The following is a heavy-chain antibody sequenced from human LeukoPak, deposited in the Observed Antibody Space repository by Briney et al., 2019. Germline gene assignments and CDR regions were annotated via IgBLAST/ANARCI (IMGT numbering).Heavy chain of an antibody. CDR3: ARAYGRVY. CDR1: GFTFSSYA. Sequence: GGSLRLSCAASGFTFSSYAMHWVRQAPGKGLEWVAVISYDGSNKYYADSVKGRFTISRDNAKNSLYLQMNSLRAEDTAVYYCARAYGRVYWGQGTLVTVSS. J-gene: IGHJ4*02. V-gene: IGHV3-30*04. D-gene: IGHD1-26*01. CDR2: ISYDGSNK.